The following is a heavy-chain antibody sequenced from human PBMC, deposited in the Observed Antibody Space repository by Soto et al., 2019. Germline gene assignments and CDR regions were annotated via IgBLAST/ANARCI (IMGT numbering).Heavy chain of an antibody. CDR2: IIPILAIA. J-gene: IGHJ6*03. Sequence: QVQLVQSGAEVKKPGSSVKVSCTASGGSFSSYTFTWVRQAPGQGLEWMGRIIPILAIANYAHKFQGRVTITADISTSTAYTELTTLRSEDTAGYYCARNPAADYSSYDVDFWCRGTKVTVS. CDR3: ARNPAADYSSYDVDF. CDR1: GGSFSSYT. D-gene: IGHD6-13*01. V-gene: IGHV1-69*02.